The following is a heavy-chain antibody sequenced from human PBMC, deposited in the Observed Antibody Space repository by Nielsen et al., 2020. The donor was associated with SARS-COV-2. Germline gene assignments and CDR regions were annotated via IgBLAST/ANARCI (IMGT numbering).Heavy chain of an antibody. D-gene: IGHD6-13*01. J-gene: IGHJ6*03. CDR2: TYYRSKWYN. CDR1: GDSVSISSAA. V-gene: IGHV6-1*01. Sequence: QTLSLTCAISGDSVSISSAAWNWIRQSPSRGLEWLGRTYYRSKWYNDYAVSVKSRITINPDTSKNQFSLHLNSVTPEDTAVYYCARDSSSSWSYYYYYYMDVWGKGTTVTVSS. CDR3: ARDSSSSWSYYYYYYMDV.